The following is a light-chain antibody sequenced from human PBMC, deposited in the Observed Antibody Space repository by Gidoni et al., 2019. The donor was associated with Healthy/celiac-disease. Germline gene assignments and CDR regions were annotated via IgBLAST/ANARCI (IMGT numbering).Light chain of an antibody. V-gene: IGKV3-20*01. CDR3: QQYGSSPXT. Sequence: EIVLTQSPGTLSLYPGERATLSCRASQSVSSSYLAWYQQKPGQAPRLLIYGASSRATGIPDRFSGSGSGTDSTLTISRLEPEDFAVYYCQQYGSSPXTFGQGTRLEIK. CDR2: GAS. J-gene: IGKJ5*01. CDR1: QSVSSSY.